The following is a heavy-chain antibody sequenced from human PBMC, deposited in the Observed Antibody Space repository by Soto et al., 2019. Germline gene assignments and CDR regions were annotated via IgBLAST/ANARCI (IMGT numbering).Heavy chain of an antibody. V-gene: IGHV1-69*12. CDR1: GGTFSSYA. CDR2: IIPIFGTA. J-gene: IGHJ3*02. CDR3: ARARQLWLCDAFDI. Sequence: QVQLVQSGAEVKKPGSSVKVSCKASGGTFSSYAISWVRQAPGQGLEWMGGIIPIFGTANYAQKFQGRVTXXAXEXXSTAYMELSSLRSEDTAVYYCARARQLWLCDAFDIWGQGTMVTVSS. D-gene: IGHD5-18*01.